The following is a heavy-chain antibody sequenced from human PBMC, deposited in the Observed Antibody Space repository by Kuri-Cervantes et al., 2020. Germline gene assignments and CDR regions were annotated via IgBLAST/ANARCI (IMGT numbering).Heavy chain of an antibody. CDR3: ARVSSDIAAAGYFDY. J-gene: IGHJ4*02. CDR1: GFTFSGYW. CDR2: IDSDGSST. Sequence: GGSLRLSCEASGFTFSGYWMHWVRQVPGKGLVWVARIDSDGSSTIYVDSVKGRFTISRDNSKNTLYLQMNSLRAEDTAVYYCARVSSDIAAAGYFDYWGQGTLVTVSS. V-gene: IGHV3-74*01. D-gene: IGHD6-13*01.